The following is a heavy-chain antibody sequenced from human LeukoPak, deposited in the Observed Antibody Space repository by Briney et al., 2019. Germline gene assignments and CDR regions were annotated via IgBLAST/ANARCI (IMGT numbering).Heavy chain of an antibody. J-gene: IGHJ4*02. V-gene: IGHV4-39*01. CDR1: DGSISSNSYY. CDR2: IYYSGST. CDR3: ARLQAAAGTFDY. Sequence: SETLSLTCTVSDGSISSNSYYWSWIRRPPGKGLEWIGSIYYSGSTYYNSSLKSRVTIFVDTSKNRFSLNLTSVTAADTAVYYCARLQAAAGTFDYWGQGTLVTVSS. D-gene: IGHD6-13*01.